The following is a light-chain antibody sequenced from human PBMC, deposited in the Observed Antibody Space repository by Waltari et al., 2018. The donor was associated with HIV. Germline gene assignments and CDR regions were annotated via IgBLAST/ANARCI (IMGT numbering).Light chain of an antibody. J-gene: IGLJ3*02. CDR1: SADFSLHTH. CDR3: SSYMNSGTLV. V-gene: IGLV2-14*01. Sequence: QSGLTPPASVPGSLGQSITISCFSPSADFSLHTHLSWYQHHPDKAPQPVIYDDNIRPSEIPFRFSASKSGNTASLTISGLQVDDEADYYCSSYMNSGTLVFGGGTKVTVL. CDR2: DDN.